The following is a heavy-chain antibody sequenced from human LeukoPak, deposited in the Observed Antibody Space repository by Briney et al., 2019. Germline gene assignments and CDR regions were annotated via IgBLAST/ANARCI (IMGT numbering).Heavy chain of an antibody. D-gene: IGHD3-16*02. CDR1: GFTFSSYG. J-gene: IGHJ4*02. Sequence: GGSLRLSCAASGFTFSSYGMHWVRQAPGKGLEWVAFIRHDGSNRYYADSVKGRFTISRDNSKNTLYLQMNSLRSDDTAVYYCARADYDYVWGSYRQYYFDYWGQGTLVTVSS. CDR3: ARADYDYVWGSYRQYYFDY. CDR2: IRHDGSNR. V-gene: IGHV3-30*02.